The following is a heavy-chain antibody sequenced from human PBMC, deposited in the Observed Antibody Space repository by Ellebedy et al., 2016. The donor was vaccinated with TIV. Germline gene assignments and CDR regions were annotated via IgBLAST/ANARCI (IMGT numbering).Heavy chain of an antibody. CDR1: GFTFSGSA. J-gene: IGHJ4*02. CDR2: IRSKANSYAT. CDR3: TRRSSGWYGDFDY. Sequence: PGGSLRLSCAASGFTFSGSAMHWVRQASGKGLEWVGRIRSKANSYATAYAASVKGRFTISRDDSKNTAYLQMNSLKTEDTAVYYCTRRSSGWYGDFDYWGQGTLVTVSS. D-gene: IGHD6-19*01. V-gene: IGHV3-73*01.